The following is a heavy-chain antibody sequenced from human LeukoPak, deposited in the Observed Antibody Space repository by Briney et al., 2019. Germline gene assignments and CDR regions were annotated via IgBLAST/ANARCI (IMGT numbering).Heavy chain of an antibody. CDR3: ARTDSGTSSFDH. J-gene: IGHJ5*02. CDR2: ISSSSTYI. D-gene: IGHD4/OR15-4a*01. V-gene: IGHV3-21*01. CDR1: GFTFSSYS. Sequence: GGSLRLSCAASGFTFSSYSMNWVRQAPGKGLEWVSSISSSSTYIYYADSVKGRFTISRNNAKNSLYLQMNSLRAEDTAVYYCARTDSGTSSFDHWGQGTLVTVSS.